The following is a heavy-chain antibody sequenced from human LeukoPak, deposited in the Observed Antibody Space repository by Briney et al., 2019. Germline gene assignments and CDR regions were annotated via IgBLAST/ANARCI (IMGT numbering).Heavy chain of an antibody. J-gene: IGHJ5*02. CDR2: IIPIFGTA. D-gene: IGHD6-6*01. Sequence: GASVKVSCKASGYTFTSYYMHWVRQAPGQGLEWMGGIIPIFGTANYAQKFQGRVTITTDESTSTAYMELSSLRSEDTAVYYCARAEYSSSRNWFDPWGQGTLVTVSS. CDR3: ARAEYSSSRNWFDP. CDR1: GYTFTSYY. V-gene: IGHV1-69*05.